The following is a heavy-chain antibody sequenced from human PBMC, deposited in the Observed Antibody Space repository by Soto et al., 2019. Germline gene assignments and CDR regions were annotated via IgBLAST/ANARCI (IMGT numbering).Heavy chain of an antibody. CDR1: GYTFTTSG. D-gene: IGHD1-26*01. Sequence: QVQLVQSGPEVKKPGASVKVSCEASGYTFTTSGISWVRQAPGQGLEWMGWISTYNGDTNSAQKFQGRVTMTADTSMGTVYMELMSLISDDTAVYYCARQGSWPYYYYGLDVWGQGTTVTVSS. J-gene: IGHJ6*02. CDR2: ISTYNGDT. CDR3: ARQGSWPYYYYGLDV. V-gene: IGHV1-18*01.